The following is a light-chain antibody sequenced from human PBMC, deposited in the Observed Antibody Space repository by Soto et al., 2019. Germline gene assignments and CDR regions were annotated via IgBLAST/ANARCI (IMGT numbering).Light chain of an antibody. CDR1: QSVSSSY. J-gene: IGKJ5*01. V-gene: IGKV3D-20*02. Sequence: EIVLTQSPCTLSLSPGERATLSCRAIQSVSSSYLAWYQQKPGQAPRLLIYDASNRATGIPDRFSGSGSGTDFTLTITSLEPEDFAVYFCHQRYNWPRVTFGQGTRLEI. CDR2: DAS. CDR3: HQRYNWPRVT.